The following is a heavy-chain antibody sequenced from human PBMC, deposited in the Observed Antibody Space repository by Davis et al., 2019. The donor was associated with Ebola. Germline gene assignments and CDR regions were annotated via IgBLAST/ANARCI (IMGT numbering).Heavy chain of an antibody. CDR1: GASIISSFFS. Sequence: SETLSLPCNVSGASIISSFFSWTWVRQPAGKGLEWIGHIYTNGVTKYNPALESRITIALDTSKNQFSLRLSAVTAADTAVFYCARSVDNYYYYYMDVWGKGATVTVSS. CDR3: ARSVDNYYYYYMDV. V-gene: IGHV4-61*09. D-gene: IGHD2-15*01. CDR2: IYTNGVT. J-gene: IGHJ6*03.